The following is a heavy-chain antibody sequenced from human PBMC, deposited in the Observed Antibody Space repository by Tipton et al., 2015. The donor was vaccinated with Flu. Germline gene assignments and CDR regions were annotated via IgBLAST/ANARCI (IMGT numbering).Heavy chain of an antibody. V-gene: IGHV3-7*01. Sequence: SLRLSCAASGFTFSSYWMSWVRQAPGKGLEWVANIKQDGSEKYYVDSVKGRFTISRDNAKNSLYLQMNSLRAEDTAVYYCARGGKYSSSWYGDYYYGMDVWGLGTTVTVSS. J-gene: IGHJ6*02. CDR1: GFTFSSYW. CDR2: IKQDGSEK. CDR3: ARGGKYSSSWYGDYYYGMDV. D-gene: IGHD6-13*01.